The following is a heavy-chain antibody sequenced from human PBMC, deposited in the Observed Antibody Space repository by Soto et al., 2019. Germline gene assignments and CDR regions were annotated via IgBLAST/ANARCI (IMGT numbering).Heavy chain of an antibody. V-gene: IGHV4-39*01. CDR3: ARQIYYSGSGNTLDF. D-gene: IGHD3-10*01. J-gene: IGHJ4*02. CDR2: IYYGGST. Sequence: PSETLSLTCTVSGGSVRSNSYYWGWIRQPPGKGLEWIGSIYYGGSTYYNPSLKSRVTISVDTSKNQFSLKLSSVTAADTSVYYCARQIYYSGSGNTLDFWGQGTLVTVSS. CDR1: GGSVRSNSYY.